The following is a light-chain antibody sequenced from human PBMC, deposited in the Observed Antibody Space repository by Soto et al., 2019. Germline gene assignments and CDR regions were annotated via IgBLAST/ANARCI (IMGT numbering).Light chain of an antibody. V-gene: IGLV1-40*01. CDR2: RNN. Sequence: QSVLTQPPSVSGAPGQRVTISCTGSSSNSGAGYDVHWYQQLPGAAPKLLIHRNNNRPSGVPDRFSGSKSGASASLAITGLQAEDEADYYCQSYDSSLSGSVFDGGTQLTVL. J-gene: IGLJ2*01. CDR3: QSYDSSLSGSV. CDR1: SSNSGAGYD.